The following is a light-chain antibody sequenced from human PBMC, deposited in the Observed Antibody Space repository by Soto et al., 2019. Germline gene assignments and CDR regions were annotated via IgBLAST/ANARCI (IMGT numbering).Light chain of an antibody. CDR1: QSVSSSY. CDR2: GAS. CDR3: QQYYDWPIT. Sequence: EIVLAQSPVTRALSAGEGATLSCRASQSVSSSYLAWYQQKPGQAPRLLIYGASSRATGIPDRFSGSGSGTDFALTISSLQSEDFAIYYCQQYYDWPITFGQGIRLEI. J-gene: IGKJ5*01. V-gene: IGKV3-20*01.